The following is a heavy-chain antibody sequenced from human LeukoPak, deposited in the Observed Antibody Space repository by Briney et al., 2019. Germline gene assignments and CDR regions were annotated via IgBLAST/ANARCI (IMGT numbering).Heavy chain of an antibody. CDR2: IRYDGSNK. J-gene: IGHJ3*02. D-gene: IGHD2-2*01. Sequence: RAGGSLRLSCAASGFTFNIYAMSWVRQAPGKGLEWVAFIRYDGSNKYYVDSVKGRFIISRDNSKNTLYLQMNSLRPEDTAVYYCAKIGYCSSASCLGDTFEIWGQGTMVTVSS. CDR3: AKIGYCSSASCLGDTFEI. V-gene: IGHV3-30*02. CDR1: GFTFNIYA.